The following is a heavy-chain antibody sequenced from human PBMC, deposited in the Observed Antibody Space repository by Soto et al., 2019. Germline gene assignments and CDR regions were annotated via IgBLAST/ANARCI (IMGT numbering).Heavy chain of an antibody. J-gene: IGHJ4*02. Sequence: EVQLLESGGGLVQPGGSLRLSCAASGFTFSSYAMSLVRQAPGKGLEWVSAISGSGGSTYYADSVKGRFTISRDNSKNTLYLQMNSLRAEDTAVYYCAKDPYGSGKFSNFDYWGQGTLVTVSS. D-gene: IGHD3-10*01. V-gene: IGHV3-23*01. CDR2: ISGSGGST. CDR3: AKDPYGSGKFSNFDY. CDR1: GFTFSSYA.